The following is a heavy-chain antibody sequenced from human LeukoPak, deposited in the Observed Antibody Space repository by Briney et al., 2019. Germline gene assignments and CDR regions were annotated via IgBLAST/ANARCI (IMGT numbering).Heavy chain of an antibody. Sequence: PGGSLRLSCAASGFTFDDYTIHWVRQAPGKGLEWVSLISWDGTRTYYADPVKGRFTISRDSSRDSLYLQMNSLRTEDTAFYYCAKDAGGLASITNYFDYWGQGTLVTVSS. CDR1: GFTFDDYT. V-gene: IGHV3-43*01. CDR3: AKDAGGLASITNYFDY. D-gene: IGHD3-10*01. J-gene: IGHJ4*02. CDR2: ISWDGTRT.